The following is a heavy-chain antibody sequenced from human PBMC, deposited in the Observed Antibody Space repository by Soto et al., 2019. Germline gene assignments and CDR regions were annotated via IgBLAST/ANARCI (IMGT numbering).Heavy chain of an antibody. Sequence: PGGSLRLSCAASGFTVSSNYMSWVRQAPGKGLEWVSVIYSGGSTYYADSVKGRFTISRDNSKNTLYLQMNSLIAEDTSVYYFATHYYVSYYTSYYYYYGMDVWGQGTTVTVSS. J-gene: IGHJ6*02. D-gene: IGHD3-10*02. CDR3: ATHYYVSYYTSYYYYYGMDV. CDR2: IYSGGST. CDR1: GFTVSSNY. V-gene: IGHV3-53*01.